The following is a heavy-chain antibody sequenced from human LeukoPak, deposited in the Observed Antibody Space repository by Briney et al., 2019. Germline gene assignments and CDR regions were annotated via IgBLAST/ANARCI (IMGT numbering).Heavy chain of an antibody. Sequence: VASVKVSCKVSGYTLTELSMHWVRQAPGKGLEWMGGFDPEDGETIYAQKFQGRVTMTEDTSTDTAYMELSSLRSEDTAVYYCATSTATVIGAFDIWGQGTMVTVSS. D-gene: IGHD5-18*01. CDR1: GYTLTELS. CDR3: ATSTATVIGAFDI. J-gene: IGHJ3*02. V-gene: IGHV1-24*01. CDR2: FDPEDGET.